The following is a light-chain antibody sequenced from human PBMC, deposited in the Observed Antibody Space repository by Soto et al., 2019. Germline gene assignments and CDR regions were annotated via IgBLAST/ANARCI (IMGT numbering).Light chain of an antibody. V-gene: IGKV1-39*01. CDR3: QQSYSTPWT. CDR2: AES. CDR1: QSISSY. Sequence: DIQMTQSPSSLSASVGDRVTITCRASQSISSYLNWYQQKPGKAPKLLIYAESSLQSGVPSRFSGSGSGTDLTLTISSLQPEDFATYYCQQSYSTPWTFGQGTKVEIK. J-gene: IGKJ1*01.